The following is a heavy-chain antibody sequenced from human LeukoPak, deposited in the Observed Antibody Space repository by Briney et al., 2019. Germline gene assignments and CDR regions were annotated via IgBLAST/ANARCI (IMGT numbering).Heavy chain of an antibody. Sequence: GASVTVSCKASGYTFTSYAMHWVRQAPGQRLEWMGWIDAGNGNTKYSQKFQGRVTITRDTSASTAYMELSSLRSEDTAVYYCARVQKLVAYDYWGQGTLVTVSS. D-gene: IGHD5-12*01. CDR3: ARVQKLVAYDY. V-gene: IGHV1-3*01. CDR2: IDAGNGNT. CDR1: GYTFTSYA. J-gene: IGHJ4*02.